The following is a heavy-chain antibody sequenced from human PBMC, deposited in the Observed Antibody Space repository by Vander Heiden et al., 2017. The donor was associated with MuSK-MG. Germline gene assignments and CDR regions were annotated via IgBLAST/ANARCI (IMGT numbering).Heavy chain of an antibody. CDR3: ARDPIYDFWSGYFDY. V-gene: IGHV3-30-3*01. CDR1: RVTCVGYA. Sequence: VPLVDSRGRVVQPGRSLILPRAASRVTCVGYARHWVRQAPGKGLEWVAVISYDGSNKYYADSVKGRFTISRDNSKNTLYLQMNSLRAEDTAVYYCARDPIYDFWSGYFDYWGQGTLVTVSS. J-gene: IGHJ4*02. D-gene: IGHD3-3*01. CDR2: ISYDGSNK.